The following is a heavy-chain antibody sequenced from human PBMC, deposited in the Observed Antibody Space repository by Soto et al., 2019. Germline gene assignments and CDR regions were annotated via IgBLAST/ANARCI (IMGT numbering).Heavy chain of an antibody. CDR1: GFTFSNFA. CDR2: IGSNGVST. CDR3: VKEYTTPTLYHFDY. Sequence: GGSLRLSCSVSGFTFSNFAMHWVRQAPGKGLEYVSAIGSNGVSTYYVDSVKGRFTISRDNSKNTLFLQMTSLRPEDTAVYYCVKEYTTPTLYHFDYWGQGTLVTVSS. D-gene: IGHD3-16*01. J-gene: IGHJ4*02. V-gene: IGHV3-64D*06.